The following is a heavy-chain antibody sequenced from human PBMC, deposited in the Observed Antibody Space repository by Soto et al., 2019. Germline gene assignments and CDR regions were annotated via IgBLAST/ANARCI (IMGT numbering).Heavy chain of an antibody. CDR1: GYTFTSYG. Sequence: QVQLVQSGAEVKKPGASVKVSCKASGYTFTSYGISWVRQAPGQGLEWMGWISAYNGNTNYAQKLQGRVTMTTDTSTSTAYMERRSLRSDDTAVYYCARDLAYYYGSGSSRDPIWFDPWGQGTLVTVSS. J-gene: IGHJ5*02. V-gene: IGHV1-18*01. CDR3: ARDLAYYYGSGSSRDPIWFDP. CDR2: ISAYNGNT. D-gene: IGHD3-10*01.